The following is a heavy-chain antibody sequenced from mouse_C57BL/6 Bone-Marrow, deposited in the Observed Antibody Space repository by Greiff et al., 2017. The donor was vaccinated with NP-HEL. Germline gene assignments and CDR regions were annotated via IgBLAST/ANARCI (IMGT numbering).Heavy chain of an antibody. CDR2: IDPENGDT. V-gene: IGHV14-4*01. CDR3: TTDYYREAMDY. D-gene: IGHD1-1*01. J-gene: IGHJ4*01. Sequence: VQLKESGAELVRPGASVKLSCTASGFTIKDDYMHWVKQRPEQGLEWIGWIDPENGDTEYASKFQGQATITADTSSNTAYLQLSSLTSEDTAGYYCTTDYYREAMDYWGKGTSVTVSS. CDR1: GFTIKDDY.